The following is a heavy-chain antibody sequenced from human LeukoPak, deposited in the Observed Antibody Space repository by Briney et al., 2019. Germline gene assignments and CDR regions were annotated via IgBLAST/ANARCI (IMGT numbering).Heavy chain of an antibody. CDR2: INQDGSEK. CDR1: GFTFSTYW. CDR3: ARDTRRDTYYHGMDV. Sequence: GGSLRLSCAASGFTFSTYWMNWVRQAPGKGLEWVANINQDGSEKFYVDSVRGRFTISRDNAKNTLYLQMNSLRAEDTAVYYCARDTRRDTYYHGMDVWGQGTTVTVSS. V-gene: IGHV3-7*04. J-gene: IGHJ6*02. D-gene: IGHD5-18*01.